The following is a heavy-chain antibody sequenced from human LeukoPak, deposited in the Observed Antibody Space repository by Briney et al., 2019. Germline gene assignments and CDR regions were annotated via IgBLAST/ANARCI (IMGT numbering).Heavy chain of an antibody. V-gene: IGHV4-31*03. CDR1: GVSISSGAYY. J-gene: IGHJ4*02. D-gene: IGHD3-22*01. CDR2: IYFSGTT. Sequence: NTSETLSLTCTVSGVSISSGAYYWSWIRQLPGKGLEWIGYIYFSGTTYYNPSLESRLIISVDTSKNQFSLRLSSVTAADTAVYYCARVDSGAYSFESWGQGTLVTVSS. CDR3: ARVDSGAYSFES.